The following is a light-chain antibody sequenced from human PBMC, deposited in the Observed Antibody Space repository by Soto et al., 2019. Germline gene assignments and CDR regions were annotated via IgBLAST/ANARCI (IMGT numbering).Light chain of an antibody. Sequence: DIQMTQSPSSLSASVGDRVTITCRASQSISNWLAWYQQKPGKAPKLLIYDASTLESGVPSRFSGSGSGTEFTLTINSLQSEDFVIYYCQQYNNWPRTFGRGTKVDI. CDR2: DAS. CDR1: QSISNW. V-gene: IGKV1-5*01. J-gene: IGKJ1*01. CDR3: QQYNNWPRT.